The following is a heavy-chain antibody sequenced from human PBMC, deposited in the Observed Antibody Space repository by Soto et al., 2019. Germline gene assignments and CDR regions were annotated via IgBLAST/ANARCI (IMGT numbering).Heavy chain of an antibody. Sequence: QVQRQASGPGLVKPSGTLSLTCAVSGGSISSSNWWSWVRQPPGKGLGWIGEIYHSGSSNYNRSPNSRVTIAVDKCKNRFSLKLSSVTAADTAVYYCARVAVSYDYVWGSYRLPGWFDPWGQGTLVTVSS. J-gene: IGHJ5*02. CDR2: IYHSGSS. CDR1: GGSISSSNW. D-gene: IGHD3-16*02. CDR3: ARVAVSYDYVWGSYRLPGWFDP. V-gene: IGHV4-4*02.